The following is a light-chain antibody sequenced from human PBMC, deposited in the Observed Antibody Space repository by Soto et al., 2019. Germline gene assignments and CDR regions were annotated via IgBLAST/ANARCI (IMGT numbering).Light chain of an antibody. CDR3: QVWDSSTDQPV. Sequence: SYALTQPPSVSVAPGQTARITCDGTNIGSESVHWYQQKPGQAPVLVVYDDSDRPSGIPERFSGSSSGNTATLTITRVEAGDEADFYCQVWDSSTDQPVFGTGTKVTVL. J-gene: IGLJ1*01. CDR1: NIGSES. V-gene: IGLV3-21*02. CDR2: DDS.